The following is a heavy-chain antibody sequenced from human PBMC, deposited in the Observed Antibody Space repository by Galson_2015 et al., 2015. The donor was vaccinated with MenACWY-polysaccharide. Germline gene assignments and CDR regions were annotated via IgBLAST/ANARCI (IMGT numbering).Heavy chain of an antibody. CDR2: IKQDGSEK. V-gene: IGHV3-7*01. D-gene: IGHD5-18*01. Sequence: SLRLSCAASGFIFSSCWMSWVRQAPGKGLEWVANIKQDGSEKYYVDSVKGRFTISRDNAKNSLYLQMNTLRVEDTGVYLCAREPNVAVVTRFDYWGQGTLVTVSS. CDR3: AREPNVAVVTRFDY. J-gene: IGHJ4*02. CDR1: GFIFSSCW.